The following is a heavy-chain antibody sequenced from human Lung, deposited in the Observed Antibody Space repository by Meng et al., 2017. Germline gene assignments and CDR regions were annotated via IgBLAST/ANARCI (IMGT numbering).Heavy chain of an antibody. CDR2: ISSSST. Sequence: EVQLVESVGGLVKPGGCLRFSCAASGFTFSSYSMNWVRQAPGKGLEWVSSISSSSTYADSVKGQFTISRDNAKNSLYLQMNSLRAEDTAVYYCARGRVVVAATPSDYWGQGTLVTVSS. CDR3: ARGRVVVAATPSDY. J-gene: IGHJ4*02. V-gene: IGHV3-21*01. D-gene: IGHD2-15*01. CDR1: GFTFSSYS.